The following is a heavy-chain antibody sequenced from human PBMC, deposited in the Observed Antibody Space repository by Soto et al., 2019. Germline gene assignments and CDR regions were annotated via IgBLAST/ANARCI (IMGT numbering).Heavy chain of an antibody. CDR1: GFTFSSYW. CDR2: IKQDGSEK. V-gene: IGHV3-7*01. J-gene: IGHJ6*02. CDR3: ARDGAADGEYYYGMDV. D-gene: IGHD6-13*01. Sequence: EVQLVESGGGLVQPGGSLRLSCAASGFTFSSYWMSWVRQAPGKGLEWVANIKQDGSEKYYVDSVKGRFTISRDNAKNSLYLQMNSLRAEDTAVYYCARDGAADGEYYYGMDVWGQGTTVTGS.